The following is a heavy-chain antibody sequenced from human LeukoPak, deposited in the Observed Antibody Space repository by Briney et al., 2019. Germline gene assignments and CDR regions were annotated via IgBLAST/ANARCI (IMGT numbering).Heavy chain of an antibody. J-gene: IGHJ5*02. CDR3: ARGDASGWYVARS. CDR1: GGSFSYHY. CDR2: INQRGIT. V-gene: IGHV4-34*01. D-gene: IGHD6-19*01. Sequence: PSETLSLTCVVYGGSFSYHYWSWIRQPPGKGLKWIGEINQRGITNYNPSLKSRVTISADTSKSQFSLKLSSMTAADTAVYYCARGDASGWYVARSWAQGSLVTVSS.